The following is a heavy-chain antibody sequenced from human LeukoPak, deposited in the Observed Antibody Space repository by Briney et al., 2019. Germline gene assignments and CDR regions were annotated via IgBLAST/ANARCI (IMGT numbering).Heavy chain of an antibody. V-gene: IGHV4-34*01. CDR1: GGSFSGYY. Sequence: PSETLSRTCAVYGGSFSGYYWSWIRQPPGKGLEWIGEINHSGSTNYNPSLKSRVTISGDTSKKQFSLKLSSVTAADTAVYYCARGPHTYYDILTGLSLWGQGTLVTVSS. CDR3: ARGPHTYYDILTGLSL. CDR2: INHSGST. J-gene: IGHJ4*02. D-gene: IGHD3-9*01.